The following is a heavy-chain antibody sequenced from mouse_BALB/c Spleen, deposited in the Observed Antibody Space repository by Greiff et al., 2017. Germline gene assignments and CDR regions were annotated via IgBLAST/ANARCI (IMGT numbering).Heavy chain of an antibody. V-gene: IGHV7-3*02. J-gene: IGHJ3*01. CDR2: IRNKANGYTT. CDR3: ARGKGYYGSSFAY. CDR1: GFTFTDYY. Sequence: DVKLVESGGGLVQPGGSLRLSCATSGFTFTDYYMSWVRQPPGKALEWLGFIRNKANGYTTEYSASVKGRFTISRDNSQSILYHQMNTLRAEDSATYYCARGKGYYGSSFAYWGQGTLVTVSA. D-gene: IGHD1-1*01.